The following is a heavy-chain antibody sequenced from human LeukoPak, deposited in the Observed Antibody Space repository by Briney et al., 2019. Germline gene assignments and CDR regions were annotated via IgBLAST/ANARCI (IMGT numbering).Heavy chain of an antibody. CDR3: ARAGYSYGTGYYFDY. V-gene: IGHV4-59*01. D-gene: IGHD5-18*01. Sequence: PSETLSLTCTVSGGSISSYYWSWIRLPPGKGLEWIEYIYYTGATYYNPSLKSRVTISLDTSKNQFSLKLSSVIAADAAVYYCARAGYSYGTGYYFDYWGQGALVTVSS. CDR1: GGSISSYY. CDR2: IYYTGAT. J-gene: IGHJ4*02.